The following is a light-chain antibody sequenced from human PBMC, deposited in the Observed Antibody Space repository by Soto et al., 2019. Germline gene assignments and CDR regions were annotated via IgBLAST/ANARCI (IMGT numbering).Light chain of an antibody. Sequence: QSVLTQPPSASASPGQAVTISCTGTSSDNGRFNFVSWYQQHPGKAPKLLIYEVTKRPSGVPDRFSGSKSGNAASLTVSGLQAEDEDDYFCSSYTGTSDFYVFGTGTKVTVL. J-gene: IGLJ1*01. V-gene: IGLV2-8*01. CDR3: SSYTGTSDFYV. CDR1: SSDNGRFNF. CDR2: EVT.